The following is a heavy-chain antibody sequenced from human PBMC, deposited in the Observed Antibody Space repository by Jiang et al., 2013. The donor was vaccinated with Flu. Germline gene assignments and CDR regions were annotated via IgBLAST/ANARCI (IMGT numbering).Heavy chain of an antibody. D-gene: IGHD2-2*01. Sequence: LVKPGGSLRLSCAASGFTFSDYFMSWIRQAPGKGLEWISYISYSGSTIYYADSVKGRFTVSRDNAKNSLYLEMNSLRAEDTAVYYCARGCGTTSCYGRDYFDYWGQGTLVTVSS. J-gene: IGHJ4*02. CDR1: GFTFSDYF. CDR2: ISYSGSTI. CDR3: ARGCGTTSCYGRDYFDY. V-gene: IGHV3-11*01.